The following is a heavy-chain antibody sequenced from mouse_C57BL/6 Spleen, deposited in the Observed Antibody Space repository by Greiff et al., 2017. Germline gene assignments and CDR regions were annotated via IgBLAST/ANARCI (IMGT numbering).Heavy chain of an antibody. CDR1: GYTFTNYW. CDR2: IYPGGGYT. Sequence: QVQLKESGAELVRPGTSVKMSCKASGYTFTNYWIGWAKQRPGHGLEWIGDIYPGGGYTNYNEKFKGKATLTADKSSSTAYMQFSSLTSEDSAIYYCARERGNSYYFDYWGQGTTLTVSS. CDR3: ARERGNSYYFDY. J-gene: IGHJ2*01. D-gene: IGHD2-1*01. V-gene: IGHV1-63*01.